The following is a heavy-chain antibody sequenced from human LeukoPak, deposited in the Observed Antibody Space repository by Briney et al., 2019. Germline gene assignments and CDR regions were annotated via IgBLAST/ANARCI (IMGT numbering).Heavy chain of an antibody. V-gene: IGHV3-53*01. D-gene: IGHD2-15*01. CDR1: GFTVSSNY. Sequence: GGSLRLSCAASGFTVSSNYMSWVRQAPGKGLEWVSVIYSGGSTYYADSVKGRFTISRDNAKNTLYLQMNSLRAEDTAVYYCARDYCSGGSCYFDYWGQGTLVTVSS. CDR2: IYSGGST. CDR3: ARDYCSGGSCYFDY. J-gene: IGHJ4*02.